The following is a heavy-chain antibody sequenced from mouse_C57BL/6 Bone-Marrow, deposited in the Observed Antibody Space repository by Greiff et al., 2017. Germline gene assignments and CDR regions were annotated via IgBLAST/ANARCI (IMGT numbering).Heavy chain of an antibody. CDR3: ARGGYYYGPFDY. V-gene: IGHV1-19*01. CDR1: GYTFTDYY. Sequence: EVQLQQSGPVLVKPGASVKMSCKASGYTFTDYYMNWVKQSHGKSLEWIGVINPYNGGTSYNQKFKGKATLTVDKSSSTAYMELNSLTSEDSAVYYCARGGYYYGPFDYWGQGTTLTVSS. CDR2: INPYNGGT. D-gene: IGHD1-1*01. J-gene: IGHJ2*01.